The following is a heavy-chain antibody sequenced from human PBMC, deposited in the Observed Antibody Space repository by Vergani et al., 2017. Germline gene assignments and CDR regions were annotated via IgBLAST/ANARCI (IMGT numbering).Heavy chain of an antibody. CDR3: ATHYDILTGSHVYYYYYGMDV. D-gene: IGHD3-9*01. J-gene: IGHJ6*02. Sequence: EVQLVQSGAEVKKPGESLRISCKGSGYSFTSYWIRWVRQMPGKGLEWMGRIVPSDSYTNYSPSFQGHVTISADKSISTAYLQWSSLKASDTAMYYCATHYDILTGSHVYYYYYGMDVWGQGTTVTVSS. V-gene: IGHV5-10-1*03. CDR2: IVPSDSYT. CDR1: GYSFTSYW.